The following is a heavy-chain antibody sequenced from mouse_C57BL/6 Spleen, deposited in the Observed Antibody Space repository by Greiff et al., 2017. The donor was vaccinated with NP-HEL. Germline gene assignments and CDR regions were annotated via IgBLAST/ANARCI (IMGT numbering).Heavy chain of an antibody. J-gene: IGHJ4*01. CDR1: GYTFTSYG. V-gene: IGHV1-81*01. D-gene: IGHD2-3*01. CDR3: ATHDGYYDMDY. Sequence: VKLQESGAELARPGASVKLSCKASGYTFTSYGISWVKQRTGQGLEWIGEIYPRSGNTYYNEKFKGKATLTADKSSSTAYMELRSLTSEDSAVYFCATHDGYYDMDYWGQGTSVTVSS. CDR2: IYPRSGNT.